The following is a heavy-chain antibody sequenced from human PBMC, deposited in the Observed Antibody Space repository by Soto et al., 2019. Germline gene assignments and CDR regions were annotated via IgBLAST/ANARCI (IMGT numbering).Heavy chain of an antibody. CDR1: GGSISSYY. V-gene: IGHV4-59*08. J-gene: IGHJ4*02. CDR2: IYYSGST. Sequence: QVQLQESGPGLVKPSETLSLTCTVSGGSISSYYWCWIRQPPGKGLEWIGYIYYSGSTNYNPSLKGRVTVSVDTSKNQFSLKLRSVTAPDTAVYYCARGGGSPDYWGQGTLVTVSS. D-gene: IGHD1-26*01. CDR3: ARGGGSPDY.